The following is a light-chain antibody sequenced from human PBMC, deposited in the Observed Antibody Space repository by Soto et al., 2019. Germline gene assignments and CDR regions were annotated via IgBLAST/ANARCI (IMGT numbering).Light chain of an antibody. J-gene: IGKJ4*01. Sequence: EIVLTQCPGTLSLSPGERATLSCRASQTGSTSYLAWYQQKPGQAPGLLIYGASSRATGIPDRFSGSGSGADFALTISRLEPEDSAVYYCQEYASSLLTFGGGTKVEIK. V-gene: IGKV3-20*01. CDR1: QTGSTSY. CDR3: QEYASSLLT. CDR2: GAS.